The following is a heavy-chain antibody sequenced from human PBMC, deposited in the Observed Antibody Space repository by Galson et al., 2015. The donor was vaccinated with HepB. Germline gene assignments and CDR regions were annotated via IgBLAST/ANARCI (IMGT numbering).Heavy chain of an antibody. CDR1: GYSFTNYW. D-gene: IGHD2-2*02. Sequence: QSGAEVKKPGESLKISCKGSGYSFTNYWIGWVRQMPGKGLEWTGIVYPGDSDTRYSPSFQGQVTISADKSISTAYLQWSSLKGSDTAMYYCARQRCSSAGCYNVEFDYWGQGTLVTVSS. CDR2: VYPGDSDT. CDR3: ARQRCSSAGCYNVEFDY. J-gene: IGHJ4*02. V-gene: IGHV5-51*01.